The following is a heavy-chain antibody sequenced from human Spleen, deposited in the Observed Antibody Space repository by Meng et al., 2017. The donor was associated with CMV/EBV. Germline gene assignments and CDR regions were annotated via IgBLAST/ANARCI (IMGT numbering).Heavy chain of an antibody. D-gene: IGHD2-21*01. CDR2: VHYSGST. Sequence: SETLSLTCSVSGGSVSGYFWSRIRQPPGKGLEWIGYVHYSGSTKYSPSLRSRVTILVDTSKKQFSLKLTSVTAPDTAIYYCARAGGFGSYSGMDVWGQGATVTVSS. CDR1: GGSVSGYF. V-gene: IGHV4-59*02. CDR3: ARAGGFGSYSGMDV. J-gene: IGHJ6*02.